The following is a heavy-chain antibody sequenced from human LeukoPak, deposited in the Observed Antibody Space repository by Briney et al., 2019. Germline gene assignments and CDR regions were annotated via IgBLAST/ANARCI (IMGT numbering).Heavy chain of an antibody. J-gene: IGHJ5*02. V-gene: IGHV3-48*03. D-gene: IGHD6-19*01. Sequence: PGGSLRLSCAASGFTFSSYEMNWVRQAPGKGLEWVSYISSSGSTIYYADSVKGRFTISRDNAKNSLYLQMNSLRAEDTAVYYCARAHSGWYSYNWFDPWGQGTLVTVSS. CDR1: GFTFSSYE. CDR3: ARAHSGWYSYNWFDP. CDR2: ISSSGSTI.